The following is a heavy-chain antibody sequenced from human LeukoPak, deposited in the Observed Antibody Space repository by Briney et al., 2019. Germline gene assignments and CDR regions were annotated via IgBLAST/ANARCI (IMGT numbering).Heavy chain of an antibody. J-gene: IGHJ3*02. V-gene: IGHV3-7*01. CDR2: IKQDGSEK. CDR3: ARDLPERGGDAFDI. Sequence: GGSLRLSCAASGFTFSSYWMSWVRQAPGKGLEWVANIKQDGSEKYYVDSVKGRFTISRDNAKNFLYLQMNSLRDEDTAVYYCARDLPERGGDAFDIWGQGTRVTVSS. D-gene: IGHD3-16*01. CDR1: GFTFSSYW.